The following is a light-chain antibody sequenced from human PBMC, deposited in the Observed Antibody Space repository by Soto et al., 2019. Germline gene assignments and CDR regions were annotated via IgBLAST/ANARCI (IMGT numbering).Light chain of an antibody. CDR3: QQSFSNPLT. J-gene: IGKJ4*01. V-gene: IGKV1-39*01. CDR2: AAS. CDR1: QTISSY. Sequence: DIQMTQYPSSLSASVGDRVTITCRASQTISSYLNWYQQRPGKAPKLLIYAASSLQSGVPSRFSGSGPGTDFSLTISDLQPEDFASYYCQQSFSNPLTFGGGTKVDIK.